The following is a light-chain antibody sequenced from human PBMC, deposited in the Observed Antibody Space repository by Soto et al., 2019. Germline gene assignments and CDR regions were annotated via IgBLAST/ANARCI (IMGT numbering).Light chain of an antibody. Sequence: DIQMTQSPSSLSASVGDRVTITCRASQGIFNYLAWYQQKLGKVPNLLIYAASTLQSGVPSRFSGGGSGTDFTLTISSLQPEDVATYYCQRYNSAPLTFGGGTKVEIK. CDR1: QGIFNY. J-gene: IGKJ4*01. V-gene: IGKV1-27*01. CDR3: QRYNSAPLT. CDR2: AAS.